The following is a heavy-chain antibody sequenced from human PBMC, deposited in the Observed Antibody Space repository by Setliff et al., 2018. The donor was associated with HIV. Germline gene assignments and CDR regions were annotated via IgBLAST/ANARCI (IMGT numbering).Heavy chain of an antibody. CDR2: ISWNSGSI. J-gene: IGHJ4*02. D-gene: IGHD3-22*01. CDR1: GFTFDDYA. CDR3: ARVYGRGYFDTSGYFDY. Sequence: GGSLRLSCAASGFTFDDYAMHWVRQAPGKGLEWVSGISWNSGSIGYADSVKSRFTISRDNAKNSLYLQMNSLRAEDTAVYYCARVYGRGYFDTSGYFDYWGQGTPVTVSS. V-gene: IGHV3-9*01.